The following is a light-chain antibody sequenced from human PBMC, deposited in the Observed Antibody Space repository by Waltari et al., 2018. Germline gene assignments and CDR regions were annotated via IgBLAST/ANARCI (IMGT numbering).Light chain of an antibody. Sequence: DIVMTQSPDSLAVSLGERAPINCKSSQSVLYSSNNRNYLTWYQQKPGQPPKLLIYWASIRESGVPDRFSGSGSGTDFTLTISSLQAEDVAVYYCQQYYTTPLTFGGGTKVEIK. CDR3: QQYYTTPLT. CDR2: WAS. V-gene: IGKV4-1*01. CDR1: QSVLYSSNNRNY. J-gene: IGKJ4*01.